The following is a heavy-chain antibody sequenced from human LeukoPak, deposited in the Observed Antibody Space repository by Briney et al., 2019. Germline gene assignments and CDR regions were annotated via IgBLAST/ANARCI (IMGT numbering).Heavy chain of an antibody. CDR3: GREVADYYYMDV. Sequence: ASVKVSCKASGYTFTSYDINWVRQAPGQGLEWMGWMNPNSGNTGYAQKFQDRVTMTRNTSKSTAYMELSSLRSEDTAVYYCGREVADYYYMDVWGKGTTVTVSS. CDR2: MNPNSGNT. V-gene: IGHV1-8*01. CDR1: GYTFTSYD. J-gene: IGHJ6*03.